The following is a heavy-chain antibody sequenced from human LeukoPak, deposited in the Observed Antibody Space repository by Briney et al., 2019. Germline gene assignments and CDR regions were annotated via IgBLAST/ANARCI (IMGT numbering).Heavy chain of an antibody. Sequence: PGGTLRLSCAASGFTFSSYGMNWVRQAPGKGLEWVSAMSGNAGSTFYADSVKGRFTISRDNSKNTLYLQMNSLRAEDTAVYYCAGLSSFFEYWGQGTLVTVSS. V-gene: IGHV3-23*01. CDR2: MSGNAGST. J-gene: IGHJ4*02. D-gene: IGHD3-16*02. CDR3: AGLSSFFEY. CDR1: GFTFSSYG.